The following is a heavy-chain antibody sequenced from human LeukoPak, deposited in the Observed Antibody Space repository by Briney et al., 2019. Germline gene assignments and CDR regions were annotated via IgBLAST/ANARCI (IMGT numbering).Heavy chain of an antibody. J-gene: IGHJ4*02. CDR2: IYWDNDK. D-gene: IGHD1-14*01. CDR1: GFSLTTRGVG. Sequence: ESGPTLVSPTQTLTLTCTFSGFSLTTRGVGVGWIRQPPGKAPEWLALIYWDNDKRYSPSLKTRLTITKDTSKNLVVFIMTDMDPVDTATYFCAHRRGEYNWNHGDFDYWGQGTLVTVSS. CDR3: AHRRGEYNWNHGDFDY. V-gene: IGHV2-5*02.